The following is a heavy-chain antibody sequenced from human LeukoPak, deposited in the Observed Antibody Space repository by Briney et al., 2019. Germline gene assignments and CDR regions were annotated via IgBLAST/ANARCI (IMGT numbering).Heavy chain of an antibody. V-gene: IGHV3-15*01. D-gene: IGHD1-26*01. CDR1: GFTFNNAW. CDR3: TTDSPLYSGNYCEVP. CDR2: IKSKTDAGTT. Sequence: PGGSLRLSCAASGFTFNNAWMSWVRQAPGKGLEWVGRIKSKTDAGTTDYAAPVKGRFTISRDDSKNTLYLQMNSLKTEDTAVYYCTTDSPLYSGNYCEVPWGQGTLVTVSS. J-gene: IGHJ5*02.